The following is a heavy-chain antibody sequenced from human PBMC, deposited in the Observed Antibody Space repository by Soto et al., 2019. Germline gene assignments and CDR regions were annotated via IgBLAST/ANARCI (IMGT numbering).Heavy chain of an antibody. CDR3: TTDSYSTIIIVRFDY. CDR2: IIPILGIA. D-gene: IGHD3-22*01. CDR1: GYTFTSYY. J-gene: IGHJ4*01. V-gene: IGHV1-69*02. Sequence: SVKVSCKASGYTFTSYYMHWVRQAPGQGLEWMGRIIPILGIANYAQKFQGRVTITADKSTSTAYMELNSLKIEDTAVYYCTTDSYSTIIIVRFDYWGHGTLVTVSS.